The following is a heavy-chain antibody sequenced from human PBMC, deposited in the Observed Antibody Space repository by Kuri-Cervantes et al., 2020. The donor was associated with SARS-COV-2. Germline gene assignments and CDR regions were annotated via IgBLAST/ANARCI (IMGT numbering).Heavy chain of an antibody. CDR2: INPNSGGT. Sequence: ASVKVSCKASGYTFTGYYMHWVRQAPGQGLEWMGWINPNSGGTNYAQKFQGRVTMTRDTSISTAYMELSRLRSEDTAVYYCARERENYYGSGNQPSGFDPWGQGTLVTVSS. V-gene: IGHV1-2*02. J-gene: IGHJ5*02. CDR1: GYTFTGYY. CDR3: ARERENYYGSGNQPSGFDP. D-gene: IGHD3-10*01.